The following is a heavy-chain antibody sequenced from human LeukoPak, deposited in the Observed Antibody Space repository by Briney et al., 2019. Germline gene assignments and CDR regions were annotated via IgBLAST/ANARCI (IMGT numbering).Heavy chain of an antibody. D-gene: IGHD1-26*01. CDR1: GGSISRYY. CDR3: AGQWASYFDF. Sequence: SETLSLTCTVSGGSISRYYWCWIRQPPGKGLEWIGYIYYSGSTNYNPSLESRVTISVDTSKNQFSLKLSSVTAADPAVYDCAGQWASYFDFWGQGTLVTVSS. V-gene: IGHV4-59*01. CDR2: IYYSGST. J-gene: IGHJ4*02.